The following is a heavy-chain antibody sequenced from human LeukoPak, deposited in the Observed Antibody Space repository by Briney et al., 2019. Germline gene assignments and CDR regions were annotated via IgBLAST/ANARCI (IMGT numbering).Heavy chain of an antibody. D-gene: IGHD4-17*01. CDR1: GFTFSTYG. CDR2: IRYDGSNK. V-gene: IGHV3-30*02. Sequence: GGSLRLSCGASGFTFSTYGMHWVRQAPDKRLEWVAFIRYDGSNKNYADSVKGRFTISRDNSKNTLYLQMNSLRPEDTAVYYCAKVYEYGDNDWFDSWGQGTLVTVSS. J-gene: IGHJ5*01. CDR3: AKVYEYGDNDWFDS.